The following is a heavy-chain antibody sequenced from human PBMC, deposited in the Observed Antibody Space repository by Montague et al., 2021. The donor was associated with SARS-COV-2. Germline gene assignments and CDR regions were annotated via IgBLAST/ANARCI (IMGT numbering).Heavy chain of an antibody. Sequence: SETLSLTCAVSGGSIRSATYYWAWIRQPPGRGLEWIGNIYYSGSTMYNPSLKSRVTMSVDTSKNQFSLHLNLVTAADTAVYHCARRLTGLEPPFDPWGQGTLVIVSS. V-gene: IGHV4-39*01. J-gene: IGHJ5*02. CDR2: IYYSGST. CDR3: ARRLTGLEPPFDP. D-gene: IGHD1-1*01. CDR1: GGSIRSATYY.